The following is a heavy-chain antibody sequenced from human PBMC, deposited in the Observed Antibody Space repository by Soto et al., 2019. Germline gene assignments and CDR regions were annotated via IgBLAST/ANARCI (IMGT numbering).Heavy chain of an antibody. CDR2: IYPGDSDT. CDR1: GYSFTSYW. CDR3: AIPVSTQSYVYYYGMDG. Sequence: PGESLKISCKGSGYSFTSYWIGWVRQMPGKGLEWMGIIYPGDSDTRYSPSFQGQVTISADKSISTAYLQWSSLKASDTAMYYCAIPVSTQSYVYYYGMDGWGQGTTVTVSS. D-gene: IGHD1-20*01. J-gene: IGHJ6*02. V-gene: IGHV5-51*01.